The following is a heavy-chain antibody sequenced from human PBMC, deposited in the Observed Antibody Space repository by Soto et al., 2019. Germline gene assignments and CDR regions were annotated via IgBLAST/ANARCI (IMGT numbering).Heavy chain of an antibody. CDR1: GGTFSSYA. CDR3: ARPKIAGQWELLAFDY. J-gene: IGHJ4*02. CDR2: IIPIFGTA. Sequence: SVKVFCKASGGTFSSYAISCVRQAPGQGLEWMGGIIPIFGTANYAQKFQGRVTITADKSTSTAYMELSSLRSEDTAVYYCARPKIAGQWELLAFDYWGQGTLVTVSS. D-gene: IGHD1-26*01. V-gene: IGHV1-69*06.